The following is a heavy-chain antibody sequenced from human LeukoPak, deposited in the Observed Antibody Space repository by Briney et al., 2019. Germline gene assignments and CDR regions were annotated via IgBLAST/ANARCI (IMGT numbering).Heavy chain of an antibody. Sequence: GGSLRLSCAASGFTFSSYGMSWVRQAPGKGLEWVSGISGSGTNTNYADSVKGRFTISRDNSKNTVYLQMKSLRAEDTAVYYCAKSSRLVTAMAFFDYWGQGTLVTVSS. D-gene: IGHD5-18*01. CDR3: AKSSRLVTAMAFFDY. V-gene: IGHV3-23*01. CDR1: GFTFSSYG. J-gene: IGHJ4*02. CDR2: ISGSGTNT.